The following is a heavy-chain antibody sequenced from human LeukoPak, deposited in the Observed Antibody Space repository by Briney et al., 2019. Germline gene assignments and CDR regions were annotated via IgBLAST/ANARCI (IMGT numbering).Heavy chain of an antibody. CDR3: ARDLSGYGYRGSDY. D-gene: IGHD2-2*03. V-gene: IGHV3-30-3*01. Sequence: GGSLRLSCAASGFTFSSYAMHWVRQAPGKGLEWVAVISYDGSNKYYADSVKGRFTISRDNSKNTLYLQMNSLRAEDTAVYYCARDLSGYGYRGSDYWGQGTLVTVSS. CDR2: ISYDGSNK. CDR1: GFTFSSYA. J-gene: IGHJ4*02.